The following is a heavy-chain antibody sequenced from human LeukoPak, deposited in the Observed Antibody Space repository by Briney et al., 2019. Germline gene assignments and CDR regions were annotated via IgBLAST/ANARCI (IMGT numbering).Heavy chain of an antibody. D-gene: IGHD6-13*01. CDR1: GFTFSSYG. V-gene: IGHV3-30*18. J-gene: IGHJ4*01. Sequence: GGSLRLSCAASGFTFSSYGMHWVRQAPGKGLEWVAVISYDGSNKYYADSVKGRFTISRDNSKNTLYLQMNSLRAEDTAVYYCAKGELRAAAPFDYWGHGTLVTVSS. CDR3: AKGELRAAAPFDY. CDR2: ISYDGSNK.